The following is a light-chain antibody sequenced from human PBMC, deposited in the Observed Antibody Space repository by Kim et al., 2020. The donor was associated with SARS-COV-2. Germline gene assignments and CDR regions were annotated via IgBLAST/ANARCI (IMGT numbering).Light chain of an antibody. Sequence: SSELTQPPSVSVSPGQTASITCSGDKLGDKYACWYQQKPGQSPVLVIYQDSKRPSGIPERFSGSNSGNTATLTISGTQAMDEADYYCQAWDSSTGGFGGGTQLTVL. CDR1: KLGDKY. V-gene: IGLV3-1*01. J-gene: IGLJ3*02. CDR3: QAWDSSTGG. CDR2: QDS.